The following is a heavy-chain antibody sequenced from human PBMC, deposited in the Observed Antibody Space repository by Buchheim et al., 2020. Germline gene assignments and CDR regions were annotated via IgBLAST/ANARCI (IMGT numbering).Heavy chain of an antibody. V-gene: IGHV3-74*01. CDR1: GFTFSSYW. CDR3: ARLHCSGGSCYYYYYGMDV. J-gene: IGHJ6*02. D-gene: IGHD2-15*01. CDR2: INSDGSST. Sequence: EVQLVESGGGLVQPGGSLRLSCAVSGFTFSSYWMHWVRQAPGKGLVWVSRINSDGSSTSYADSVKGRFTISRDNAKNTLYLQMNSLRAEDTAVYYCARLHCSGGSCYYYYYGMDVWGQGTT.